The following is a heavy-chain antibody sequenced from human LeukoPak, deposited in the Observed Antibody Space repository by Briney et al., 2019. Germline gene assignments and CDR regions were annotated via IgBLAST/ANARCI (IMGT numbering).Heavy chain of an antibody. V-gene: IGHV3-33*01. Sequence: PGRSLRLSCAASGFTFSSYGMHWVRQAPGKGLEWVAVIWYDGSYKYYADSVKGRFTISRDNSKNTLYLQMNSLRAEDTAVYYCARTHCSGGSCYIDYWGQGTLVTVSS. CDR1: GFTFSSYG. CDR3: ARTHCSGGSCYIDY. D-gene: IGHD2-15*01. J-gene: IGHJ4*02. CDR2: IWYDGSYK.